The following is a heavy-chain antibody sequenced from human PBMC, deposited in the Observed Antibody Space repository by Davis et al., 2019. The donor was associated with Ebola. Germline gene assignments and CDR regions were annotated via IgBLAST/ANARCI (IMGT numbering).Heavy chain of an antibody. CDR3: ARGSVGMDV. CDR2: IHRSGTT. D-gene: IGHD4-17*01. CDR1: GASISSYY. J-gene: IGHJ6*02. V-gene: IGHV4-34*01. Sequence: SETLSLTCSVSGASISSYYWSWTRHSPGKGLEWIGEIHRSGTTNYNPSLKSRVTMSLDTSKNQFSMNLRSVTDADTAVYYCARGSVGMDVWGHGTTVTVSS.